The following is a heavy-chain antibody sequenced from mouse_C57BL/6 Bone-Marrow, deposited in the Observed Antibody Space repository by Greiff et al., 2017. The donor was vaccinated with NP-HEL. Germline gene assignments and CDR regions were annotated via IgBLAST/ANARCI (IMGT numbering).Heavy chain of an antibody. CDR2: INPYNGGT. V-gene: IGHV1-19*01. J-gene: IGHJ1*03. D-gene: IGHD4-1*01. CDR1: GYTFPDYY. CDR3: ARWGGTGYFDV. Sequence: VQLQQSGPVLVKPGASVKMSCKASGYTFPDYYMNWVKQSHGKSLEWIGVINPYNGGTSYNQKFKGKATLTVDKSSSTAYMELNSLTSEDSAVYYCARWGGTGYFDVWGTGTTVTVSS.